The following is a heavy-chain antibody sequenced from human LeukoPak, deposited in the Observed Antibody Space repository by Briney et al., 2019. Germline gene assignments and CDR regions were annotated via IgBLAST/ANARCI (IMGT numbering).Heavy chain of an antibody. Sequence: GGSLGLSCAASGFTFSTYWMHWVRQAPGRGLVWVSRIKSDGSTNYADSVKGRFTISRDNAKNTVSLQMNSLRPEDTGVYYCARAPSEIGGYYPEYFRHWGQGTLVTVSS. V-gene: IGHV3-74*01. J-gene: IGHJ1*01. CDR1: GFTFSTYW. CDR2: IKSDGST. CDR3: ARAPSEIGGYYPEYFRH. D-gene: IGHD3-22*01.